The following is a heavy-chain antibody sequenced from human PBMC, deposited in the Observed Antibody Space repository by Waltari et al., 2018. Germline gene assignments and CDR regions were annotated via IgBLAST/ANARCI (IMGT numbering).Heavy chain of an antibody. CDR1: GGSVSSYS. Sequence: QVQLQESGPGLVKPSETLSLTCTVPGGSVSSYSWSWLRQPAGKGLEWIGRFQNTGVSNYHPSLKSRVTMSVDTSKNQFSLNLNAVTAADTAVYFCAREALIDGFYYHMDVWGKGTTVTVSS. V-gene: IGHV4-4*07. J-gene: IGHJ6*03. CDR2: FQNTGVS. D-gene: IGHD3-22*01. CDR3: AREALIDGFYYHMDV.